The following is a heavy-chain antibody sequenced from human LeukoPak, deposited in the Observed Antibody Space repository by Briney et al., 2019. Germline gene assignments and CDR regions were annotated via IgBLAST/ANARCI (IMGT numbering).Heavy chain of an antibody. CDR3: ASSPYDSSGYYLDY. J-gene: IGHJ4*02. D-gene: IGHD3-22*01. V-gene: IGHV3-30*02. CDR2: IRSDGSIK. Sequence: AGGSLRLSCAASGFTFSSYGMHWVRQAPGKGLEWVAFIRSDGSIKYYTESVKGRFTISRDNFKNSLYLQMNSLRAEDTALYYCASSPYDSSGYYLDYWGQGTLVTVSS. CDR1: GFTFSSYG.